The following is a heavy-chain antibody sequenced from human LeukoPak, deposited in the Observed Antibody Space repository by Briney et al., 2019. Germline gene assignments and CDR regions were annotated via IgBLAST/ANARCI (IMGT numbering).Heavy chain of an antibody. D-gene: IGHD6-6*01. CDR1: GGSISSGDYY. CDR3: AGGDGSSSTFEY. J-gene: IGHJ4*02. Sequence: SQTLSLTCTVSGGSISSGDYYWSWIRQHPGRGLEWIGYIHYSGSTYYNPSLRSRLTISEDTSKNQISLQLSSVTAADTAVYYCAGGDGSSSTFEYWGQGTLVTVSS. V-gene: IGHV4-31*03. CDR2: IHYSGST.